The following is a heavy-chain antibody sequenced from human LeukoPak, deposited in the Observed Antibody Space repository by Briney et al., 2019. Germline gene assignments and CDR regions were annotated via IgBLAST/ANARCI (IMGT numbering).Heavy chain of an antibody. CDR1: GGSFSGYY. CDR3: ARTLSGWFLNWFDP. V-gene: IGHV4-34*01. Sequence: PSETLSLTCAVYGGSFSGYYWSWIRQPPGKGLEWIGEINHSGSTNYNPSLKSRVTISVDTSKNQFSLKLSSVTAADTAVYYCARTLSGWFLNWFDPWGQGTLVTVSS. J-gene: IGHJ5*02. D-gene: IGHD6-19*01. CDR2: INHSGST.